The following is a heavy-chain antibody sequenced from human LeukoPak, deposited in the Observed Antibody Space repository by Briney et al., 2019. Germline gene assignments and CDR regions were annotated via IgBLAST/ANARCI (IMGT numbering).Heavy chain of an antibody. Sequence: ASVKVSCKASGYTFTSYGISWVRQAPGQGLEWMGWISAYNGNTNYAQKLQGRVTMTTDTSTSTAYMELRSLRSDDTAVYYCARDRDYYYDSSGYYEPGDYWGQGTLVTVSS. CDR1: GYTFTSYG. CDR3: ARDRDYYYDSSGYYEPGDY. V-gene: IGHV1-18*01. D-gene: IGHD3-22*01. J-gene: IGHJ4*02. CDR2: ISAYNGNT.